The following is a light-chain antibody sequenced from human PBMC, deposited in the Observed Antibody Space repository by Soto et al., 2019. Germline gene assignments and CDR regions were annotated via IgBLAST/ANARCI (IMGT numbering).Light chain of an antibody. CDR3: QESYSTPLT. V-gene: IGKV1-39*01. CDR2: AAS. Sequence: DIQITQSPSSLCASVVDRVTLTYRASQTISNFLNWYQQKPGKAPKLLVFAASSLQRGVPSRFSASGSGTDFTLTISSLQPEDFATYYCQESYSTPLTFGKGTKVDIK. J-gene: IGKJ1*01. CDR1: QTISNF.